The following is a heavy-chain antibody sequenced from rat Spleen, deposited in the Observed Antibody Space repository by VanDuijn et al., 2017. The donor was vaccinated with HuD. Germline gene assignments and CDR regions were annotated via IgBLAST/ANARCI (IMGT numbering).Heavy chain of an antibody. V-gene: IGHV5-20*01. Sequence: EVQLVESGGGLVQPGRSLKLSCAASGFTFSDYYMAWVRQAPEKGLEWVASISYEGSNTYYRDSVKGRFTISRDNAKSTLYLQMDSLRSEDTATYYCTTVVGDSYWYFDFWGPGTMVTVSS. J-gene: IGHJ1*01. CDR1: GFTFSDYY. CDR2: ISYEGSNT. D-gene: IGHD4-2*01. CDR3: TTVVGDSYWYFDF.